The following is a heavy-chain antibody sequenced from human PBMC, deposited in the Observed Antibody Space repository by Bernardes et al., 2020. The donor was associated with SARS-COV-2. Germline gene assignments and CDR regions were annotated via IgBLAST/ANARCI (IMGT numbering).Heavy chain of an antibody. V-gene: IGHV3-23*01. CDR1: GFTFSSYA. CDR2: ISGSGGSP. CDR3: AKLAVVPAAFNWFDP. Sequence: GGSLRLSCAASGFTFSSYAMSWVRQAPGKGLEWVSAISGSGGSPYYADSVKGRFTISRDNSKITLYLQMNSLSAEDTAVYYCAKLAVVPAAFNWFDPLGQETLVTVSS. D-gene: IGHD2-2*01. J-gene: IGHJ5*02.